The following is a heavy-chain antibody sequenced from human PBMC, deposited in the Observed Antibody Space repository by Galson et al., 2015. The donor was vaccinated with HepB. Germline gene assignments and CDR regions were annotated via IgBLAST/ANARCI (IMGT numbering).Heavy chain of an antibody. CDR1: GYTFTSYD. V-gene: IGHV1-8*01. D-gene: IGHD3-3*01. CDR3: ARLPAEHYDQIGDV. Sequence: SVKVSCKASGYTFTSYDINWVRQATGQGLEWMGWMNPNSGNTGYAQKFQGRVTMTRNTSISTAYMELSSLRSEDTAVYYCARLPAEHYDQIGDVWGKGTTVTISS. CDR2: MNPNSGNT. J-gene: IGHJ6*04.